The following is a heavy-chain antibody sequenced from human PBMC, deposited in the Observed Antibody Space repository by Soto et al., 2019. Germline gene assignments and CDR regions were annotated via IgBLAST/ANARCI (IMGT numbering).Heavy chain of an antibody. CDR3: ARDLGGPDY. J-gene: IGHJ4*02. CDR1: GYTFTNYG. CDR2: ISAYNGNT. V-gene: IGHV1-18*01. Sequence: QVQLVQSGAEVKKPGAPVKVSCEASGYTFTNYGISWVRQAPGQRPEWMGWISAYNGNTNYAQNVQGRVTMTKDTSTTTAYMELRRLRSDDTAVYYCARDLGGPDYWGQGTLVTVSS.